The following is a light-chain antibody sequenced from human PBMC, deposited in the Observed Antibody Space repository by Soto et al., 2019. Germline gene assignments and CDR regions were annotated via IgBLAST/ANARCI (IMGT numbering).Light chain of an antibody. Sequence: QSVLTQPPSVSGAPGQRVTISCTGSSSNFGAGYEVHWYKQLPGTAPTLVIFNNLNRPSGVPERFSGSKSGTSASLVISGLQAEDEADYFCSSYSISTAYLVGTGTKLTVL. J-gene: IGLJ1*01. CDR1: SSNFGAGYE. CDR3: SSYSISTAYL. CDR2: NNL. V-gene: IGLV1-40*01.